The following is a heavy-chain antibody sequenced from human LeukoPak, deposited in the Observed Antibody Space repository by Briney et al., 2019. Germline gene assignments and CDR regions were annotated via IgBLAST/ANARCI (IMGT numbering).Heavy chain of an antibody. CDR2: INYSGST. CDR1: GGSISSSSYY. J-gene: IGHJ3*02. V-gene: IGHV4-39*07. Sequence: PLETLSLTCTVSGGSISSSSYYWGWIRQPPGKGLEWIGSINYSGSTYYNPSLKSRVTISVDTSKNQFSLKLSSVTAADTAVYYCARSLFWLRLKSGGGAFDIWGQGTMVTVSS. CDR3: ARSLFWLRLKSGGGAFDI. D-gene: IGHD5-12*01.